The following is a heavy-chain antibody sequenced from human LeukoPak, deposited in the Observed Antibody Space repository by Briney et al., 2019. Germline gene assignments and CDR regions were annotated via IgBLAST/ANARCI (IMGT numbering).Heavy chain of an antibody. V-gene: IGHV3-23*01. Sequence: GGSLRLSCAASGFTFSDYTMNWVRQAPGKGLEWVSSIGSSDAYMYYADSVKGRFTISRDNSKNTLYLQMNSLRAEDTAVYYCAKDISGWYGSFAFDIWGQGTMVTVPS. CDR2: IGSSDAYM. J-gene: IGHJ3*02. D-gene: IGHD6-19*01. CDR3: AKDISGWYGSFAFDI. CDR1: GFTFSDYT.